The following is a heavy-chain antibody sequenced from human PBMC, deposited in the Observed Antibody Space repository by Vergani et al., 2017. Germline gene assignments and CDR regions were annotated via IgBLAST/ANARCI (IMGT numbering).Heavy chain of an antibody. CDR1: GGTFRTYA. CDR2: INPNSGGT. D-gene: IGHD3-16*01. CDR3: ARGRNMIDDY. Sequence: QVQLVQSGAEVKKPGSSVKVSCKASGGTFRTYAIIWVRQAPGQGLEWMGWINPNSGGTNYAQKFQGRVTMTRDTSMRTAYMEVNRLRSDDTAVYYCARGRNMIDDYWGQGTLVIVSS. J-gene: IGHJ4*02. V-gene: IGHV1-2*02.